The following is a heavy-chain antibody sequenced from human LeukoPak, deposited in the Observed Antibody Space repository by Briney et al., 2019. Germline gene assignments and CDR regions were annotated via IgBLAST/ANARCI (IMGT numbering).Heavy chain of an antibody. CDR3: ARVGWYDYYHGMDV. V-gene: IGHV5-10-1*01. CDR2: IDPSDSYT. J-gene: IGHJ6*04. CDR1: GYSFTSYW. D-gene: IGHD6-19*01. Sequence: GESLKISCKGSGYSFTSYWISWVRQMPGKGLEWMGRIDPSDSYTNYSPSFQGHVTISADKSISTAYLQWSSLRASDTAMYYCARVGWYDYYHGMDVWGKGTTVTVSS.